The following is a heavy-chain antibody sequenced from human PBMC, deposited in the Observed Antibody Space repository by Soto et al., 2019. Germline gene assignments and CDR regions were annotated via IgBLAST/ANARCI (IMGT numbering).Heavy chain of an antibody. J-gene: IGHJ4*02. V-gene: IGHV4-59*01. D-gene: IGHD1-1*01. CDR3: ARVGGSRTTGFDY. CDR2: ISDGGST. Sequence: SETLSLTCTVSGGSISSYYWSWIRQSPGKGLEWIGDISDGGSTGYNPSLKSRITISVDMSKNQFSLKMSSVTAADTAVYYCARVGGSRTTGFDYWGQGTLVTVS. CDR1: GGSISSYY.